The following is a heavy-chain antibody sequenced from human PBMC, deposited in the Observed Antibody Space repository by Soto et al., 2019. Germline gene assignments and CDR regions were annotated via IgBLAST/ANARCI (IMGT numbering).Heavy chain of an antibody. V-gene: IGHV3-9*01. D-gene: IGHD3-22*01. CDR2: ISWNSGTI. CDR3: AKDREGSSGWYGMGV. CDR1: GFIFDDYA. J-gene: IGHJ6*02. Sequence: HPGGSLRLSCAASGFIFDDYAMHWVRQVPGKGLEWVSAISWNSGTIAYADSVKGRFTISRDNAKNSLYLQMNSLRSEDTALYYCAKDREGSSGWYGMGVWGQGTTVTVSS.